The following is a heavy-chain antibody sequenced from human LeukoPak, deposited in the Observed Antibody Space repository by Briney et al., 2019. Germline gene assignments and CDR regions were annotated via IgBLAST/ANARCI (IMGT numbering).Heavy chain of an antibody. CDR1: GFTFSDYY. CDR3: ASPDSSSWYYFDY. J-gene: IGHJ4*02. V-gene: IGHV3-11*04. CDR2: ISSSGSTI. D-gene: IGHD6-13*01. Sequence: GSLRLSCAASGFTFSDYYMSWIRQAPGKGLEWVSYISSSGSTIYYADSVKGRFTISRDNAKNSLYLQMNSLRAEDTAVYYCASPDSSSWYYFDYWGQGTLVTVSS.